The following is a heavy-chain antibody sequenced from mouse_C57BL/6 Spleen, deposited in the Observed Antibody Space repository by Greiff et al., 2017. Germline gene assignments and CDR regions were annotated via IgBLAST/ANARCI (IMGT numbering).Heavy chain of an antibody. CDR2: INPSNGGT. D-gene: IGHD2-3*01. Sequence: QVHVKQPGTELVKPGASVKLSCKASGYTFTSYWMHWVKQRPGQGLEWIGNINPSNGGTNYNEKFKSKAKLTVDKSSSTAYMQLSSLTSEDSAVYYCARFDGYYPFAYWGQGTLVTVSA. V-gene: IGHV1-53*01. CDR3: ARFDGYYPFAY. J-gene: IGHJ3*01. CDR1: GYTFTSYW.